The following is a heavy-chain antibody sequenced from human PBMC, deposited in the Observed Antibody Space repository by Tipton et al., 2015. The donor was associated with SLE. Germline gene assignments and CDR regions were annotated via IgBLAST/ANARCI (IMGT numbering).Heavy chain of an antibody. V-gene: IGHV4-59*11. CDR3: ARANGDYVQDY. Sequence: TLSLTCTVSGGSISSHYWSWIRQPPGKGLEWIGSIYYSGSTYYNPSLKSRVTISVDTSKNQFSLKLSSVTAADTAVYYCARANGDYVQDYWGQGTLVTVSS. J-gene: IGHJ4*02. D-gene: IGHD4-17*01. CDR2: IYYSGST. CDR1: GGSISSHY.